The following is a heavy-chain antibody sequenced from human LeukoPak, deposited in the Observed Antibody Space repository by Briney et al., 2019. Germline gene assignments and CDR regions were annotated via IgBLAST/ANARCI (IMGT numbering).Heavy chain of an antibody. CDR1: GGSFSGYY. Sequence: SETLSLTCAVYGGSFSGYYWSWIRQPPGKGLEWIGEINHSGSTNYNPSLKSRVTISVDTSKNQFSLKLSSVTAADTAAYYCARGGGPPRGLRFDPWGQGTLVTVSS. CDR3: ARGGGPPRGLRFDP. V-gene: IGHV4-34*01. J-gene: IGHJ5*02. CDR2: INHSGST.